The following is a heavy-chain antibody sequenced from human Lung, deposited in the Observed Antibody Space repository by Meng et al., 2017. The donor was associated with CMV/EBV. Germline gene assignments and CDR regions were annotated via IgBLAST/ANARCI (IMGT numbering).Heavy chain of an antibody. V-gene: IGHV3-30-3*01. CDR3: ARGIAVAPPSD. D-gene: IGHD6-19*01. CDR2: ISYDGSNK. J-gene: IGHJ4*02. CDR1: GFTFSRFA. Sequence: SXAASGFTFSRFAMHWVRQAPGKGLEWVAVISYDGSNKYYADSVKGRFTISRDNSKNTLYLQMNSLRAEDTAVYHCARGIAVAPPSDWGQGTVVTVSS.